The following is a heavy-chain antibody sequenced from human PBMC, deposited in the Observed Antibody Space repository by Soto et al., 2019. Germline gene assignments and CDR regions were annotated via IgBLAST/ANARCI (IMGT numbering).Heavy chain of an antibody. CDR1: GYSFTSYW. CDR3: ARLDYGDSRGYYYYYGMDV. CDR2: IDPSDSYT. Sequence: GESLKISCKGSGYSFTSYWISGVRQMPGKGLEWMGRIDPSDSYTNYSPSFQGHVTISADKSISTAYLQWSSLKASDTAMYYCARLDYGDSRGYYYYYGMDVWGQGTTVTVSS. J-gene: IGHJ6*02. V-gene: IGHV5-10-1*01. D-gene: IGHD4-17*01.